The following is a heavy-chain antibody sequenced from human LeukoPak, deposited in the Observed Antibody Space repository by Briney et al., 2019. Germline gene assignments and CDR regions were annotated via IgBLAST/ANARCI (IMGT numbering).Heavy chain of an antibody. Sequence: GGSLRLSCAASGFTFSSYWMSWVRQAPGKGLEWVANIKQDGSEKYHVDSVKGRFTISRDNAKNSLYLQMNSLRAEDTAMYYCASTVRGIVMPQNAFDIWGQGTLVTVSS. CDR3: ASTVRGIVMPQNAFDI. J-gene: IGHJ3*02. V-gene: IGHV3-7*01. CDR2: IKQDGSEK. CDR1: GFTFSSYW. D-gene: IGHD3-22*01.